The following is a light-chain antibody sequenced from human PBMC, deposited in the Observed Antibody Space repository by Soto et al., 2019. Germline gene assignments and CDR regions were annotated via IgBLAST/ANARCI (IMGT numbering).Light chain of an antibody. CDR3: HQRSIWQTT. Sequence: EVVLTQSPATLSLSPGESATLSCRASQTVSSYLAWYQHKPGQPPRLLIYDVSNRATGIPARFSGSGSGTDFTLTISSLEPEDFAVYFCHQRSIWQTTFGQGTGLEIK. CDR1: QTVSSY. CDR2: DVS. J-gene: IGKJ5*01. V-gene: IGKV3-11*01.